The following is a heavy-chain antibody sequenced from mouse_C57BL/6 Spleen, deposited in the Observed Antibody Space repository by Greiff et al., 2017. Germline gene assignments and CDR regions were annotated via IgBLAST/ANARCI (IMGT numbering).Heavy chain of an antibody. J-gene: IGHJ3*01. D-gene: IGHD1-1*01. CDR2: IDPSDSET. Sequence: QVQLQQPGAELVRPGSSVKLSCKASGYTFTSYWMHWVKQRPIQGLEWIGNIDPSDSETHYNQKFKDKATLTVDKSSSTAYMQLSSLTSEDSAVYYGARGYYGSSSWFAYWGQGTLVTVSA. CDR1: GYTFTSYW. CDR3: ARGYYGSSSWFAY. V-gene: IGHV1-52*01.